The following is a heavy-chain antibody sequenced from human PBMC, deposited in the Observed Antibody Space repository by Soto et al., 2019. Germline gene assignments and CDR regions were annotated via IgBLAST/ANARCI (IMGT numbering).Heavy chain of an antibody. D-gene: IGHD3-10*01. CDR2: INHSGST. CDR3: ARAGAAPYYYYGLDV. V-gene: IGHV4-34*10. J-gene: IGHJ6*02. CDR1: GGSFSGYY. Sequence: TLSLTCAVYGGSFSGYYWSWIRQPPGKGLEWIGEINHSGSTNYNPSLKSRVTMTTDKSTDTAYMDLRSLTSDDTAIYYCARAGAAPYYYYGLDVWGQGTTVTVSS.